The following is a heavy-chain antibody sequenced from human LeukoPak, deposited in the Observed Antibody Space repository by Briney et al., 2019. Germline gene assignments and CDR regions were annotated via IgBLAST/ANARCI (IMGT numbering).Heavy chain of an antibody. CDR1: GYSSASCW. D-gene: IGHD4-11*01. J-gene: IGHJ4*02. V-gene: IGHV5-51*01. CDR3: ARQVSVGDFEY. CDR2: IYPGDSDT. Sequence: SIKFSCNASGYSSASCWIACGRQMPRKALEWMGIIYPGDSDTRYSPSFQGQDTISADKSINTAYLQWSSLQASDTAICYCARQVSVGDFEYWGQGSLVTVSS.